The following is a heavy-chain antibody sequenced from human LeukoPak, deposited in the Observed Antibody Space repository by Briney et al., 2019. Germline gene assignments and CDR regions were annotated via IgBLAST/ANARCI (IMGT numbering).Heavy chain of an antibody. CDR2: ISSSGSTI. CDR1: GFTFSSYE. V-gene: IGHV3-48*03. J-gene: IGHJ6*03. CDR3: ARDQVVRGPKMVGYYYYMDV. Sequence: PGGSLRLSCAASGFTFSSYEMNWVRQAPGKGLEWVSYISSSGSTIYYADSVKGRFTISRDNAKNSLYLQMNSLRAEDTAVYYCARDQVVRGPKMVGYYYYMDVWGKGTTVTISS. D-gene: IGHD3-10*01.